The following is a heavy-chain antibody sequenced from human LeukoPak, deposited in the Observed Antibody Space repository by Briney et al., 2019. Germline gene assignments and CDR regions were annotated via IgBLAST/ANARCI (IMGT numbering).Heavy chain of an antibody. V-gene: IGHV4-39*01. CDR2: IYYSGST. CDR1: GGSISSSSYY. Sequence: SETLSLTCTVSGGSISSSSYYWGWIRQPPGKGLEWIGSIYYSGSTYYNPSLKSRVTISVDTSKNQFSLKLSSVTAADTAVYYCARQPTYYYGSGSDYWGQGTQVTVSS. CDR3: ARQPTYYYGSGSDY. J-gene: IGHJ4*02. D-gene: IGHD3-10*01.